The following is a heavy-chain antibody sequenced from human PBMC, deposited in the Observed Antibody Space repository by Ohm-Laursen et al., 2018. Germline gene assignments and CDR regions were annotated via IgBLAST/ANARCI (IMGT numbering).Heavy chain of an antibody. V-gene: IGHV3-74*01. D-gene: IGHD1-26*01. CDR2: INTDGSMT. J-gene: IGHJ3*02. CDR3: ASLLVVGATKGAFDT. CDR1: GFTFSSYW. Sequence: SLRLSCSASGFTFSSYWMHWVRQAPGKGLVWVARINTDGSMTGYADSVKGRFSISRDNAKSTLYLQMNTLTVDDTAVYYCASLLVVGATKGAFDTWGQGTMVTVSS.